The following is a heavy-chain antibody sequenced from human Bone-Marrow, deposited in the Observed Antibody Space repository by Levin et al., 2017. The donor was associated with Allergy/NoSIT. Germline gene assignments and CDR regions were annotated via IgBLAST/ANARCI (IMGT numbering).Heavy chain of an antibody. J-gene: IGHJ6*03. Sequence: GESLKISCKASGYMFTSYAMNWVRQAPGQGLEWMGWINTYTGDPTYAQGLTGRFVFSLDTSVTTAYLQISSLKAEDTAVYYCARDGGGGDNDYYYMDVWGKGTTVTVSS. CDR1: GYMFTSYA. CDR3: ARDGGGGDNDYYYMDV. CDR2: INTYTGDP. V-gene: IGHV7-4-1*02. D-gene: IGHD4-17*01.